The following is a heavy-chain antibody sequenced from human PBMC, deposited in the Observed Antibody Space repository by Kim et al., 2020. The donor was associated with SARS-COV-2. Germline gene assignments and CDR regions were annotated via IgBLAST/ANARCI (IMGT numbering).Heavy chain of an antibody. D-gene: IGHD6-6*01. CDR2: IYYSGST. V-gene: IGHV4-59*01. CDR3: AIGGAARRAAFDI. J-gene: IGHJ3*02. CDR1: GGSISSYY. Sequence: SETLSLTCTVSGGSISSYYWSWIRQPPGKGLEWIGYIYYSGSTNYNPSLKSRVTISVDTSKNQFSLKLSSVTAADTAVYYCAIGGAARRAAFDIWGQGTMVTVSS.